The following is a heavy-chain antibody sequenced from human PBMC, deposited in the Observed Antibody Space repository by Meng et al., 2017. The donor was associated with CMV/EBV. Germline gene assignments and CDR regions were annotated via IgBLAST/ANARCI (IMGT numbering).Heavy chain of an antibody. CDR2: MNPNSGNT. V-gene: IGHV1-8*03. CDR1: GYTFTSYD. J-gene: IGHJ5*02. CDR3: ARGLARGPYCSSTSCYENWFDP. D-gene: IGHD2-2*01. Sequence: ASVKVSCKASGYTFTSYDINWVRQATGQGLEWMGWMNPNSGNTGYAQKFQGRVTITRNTSISTAYMELSSLRSEDTAVYYCARGLARGPYCSSTSCYENWFDPWGQGTLVTVSS.